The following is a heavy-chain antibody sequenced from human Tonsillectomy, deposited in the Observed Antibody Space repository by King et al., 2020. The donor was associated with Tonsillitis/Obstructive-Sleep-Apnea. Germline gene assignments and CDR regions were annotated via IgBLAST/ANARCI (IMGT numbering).Heavy chain of an antibody. D-gene: IGHD6-6*01. CDR3: AKGASSSTYYYYYYMDV. Sequence: VQLVESGGGLVQPGRSLRLSCAASGFTFGDYAMHWVRQAPGKGLEWVSGISWNSGSIGYADSVKGRFTISRDNAKNSLYLQMNSLRAEDTALYYCAKGASSSTYYYYYYMDVWGKGTTVTVSS. J-gene: IGHJ6*03. V-gene: IGHV3-9*01. CDR1: GFTFGDYA. CDR2: ISWNSGSI.